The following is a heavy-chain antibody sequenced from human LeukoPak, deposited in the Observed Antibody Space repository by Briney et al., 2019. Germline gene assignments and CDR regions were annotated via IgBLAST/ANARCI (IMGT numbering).Heavy chain of an antibody. CDR3: ARGNYGSGSYYRQLGRLFDY. Sequence: PSETLSLTCAVSGGSISSSNWWSWVRQPPGKGLEWIGEIYHSGSTNYNPSLKSRVTISVDTSKNQFSLKLSSVTAADTAVYYCARGNYGSGSYYRQLGRLFDYWGQGTLVTVSS. CDR2: IYHSGST. J-gene: IGHJ4*02. D-gene: IGHD3-10*01. CDR1: GGSISSSNW. V-gene: IGHV4-4*02.